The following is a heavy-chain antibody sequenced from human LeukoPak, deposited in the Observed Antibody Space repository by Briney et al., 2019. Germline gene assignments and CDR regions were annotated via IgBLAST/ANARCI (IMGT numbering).Heavy chain of an antibody. Sequence: PGGSLRLSCAASGFTFSSYWMNWVRQAPGKGLEWVSSISSSSTYISYADSLQGRITISRDNAKNSLYLQMNSLGVEDTALYYCARDPGYSSSSGTFDYWGQGTLVTVSS. CDR2: ISSSSTYI. V-gene: IGHV3-21*01. CDR1: GFTFSSYW. D-gene: IGHD6-13*01. CDR3: ARDPGYSSSSGTFDY. J-gene: IGHJ4*02.